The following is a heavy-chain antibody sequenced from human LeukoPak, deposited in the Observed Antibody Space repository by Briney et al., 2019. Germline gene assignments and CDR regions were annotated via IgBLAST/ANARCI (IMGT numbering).Heavy chain of an antibody. CDR3: ARAFDILGTSNFDY. J-gene: IGHJ4*02. CDR2: IYYSGST. V-gene: IGHV4-59*01. Sequence: SETLSLTCTVSGGSISSYYWSWIRQPPGKGLEWIGYIYYSGSTNYNPSLKSRVTISVDTSKNQFSLKLSSVTAADTAVYYCARAFDILGTSNFDYWGQGTLVTVSS. CDR1: GGSISSYY. D-gene: IGHD3-3*02.